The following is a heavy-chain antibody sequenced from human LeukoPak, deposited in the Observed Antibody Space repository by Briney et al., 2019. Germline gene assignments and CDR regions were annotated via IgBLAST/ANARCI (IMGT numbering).Heavy chain of an antibody. J-gene: IGHJ4*02. CDR3: ARDRSIVVVTAGLFDY. CDR1: GYTFTSYY. D-gene: IGHD2-21*02. Sequence: GASVKVSCKASGYTFTSYYMHWVRQAPGQGLEWMGIINPSGGSTSYAQKFQGRVTMTRDMSTSTVYMELSSLRSEDTAVYYCARDRSIVVVTAGLFDYWGQGTLVTVSS. V-gene: IGHV1-46*01. CDR2: INPSGGST.